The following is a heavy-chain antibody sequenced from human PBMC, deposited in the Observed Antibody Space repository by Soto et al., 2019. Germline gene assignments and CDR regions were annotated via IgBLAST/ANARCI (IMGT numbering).Heavy chain of an antibody. V-gene: IGHV1-69*12. Sequence: QVQLVQSGAEVKKPGSSVKVSCKASGGTFRTSAISWVRQAPGQGLEWVGGIMPVFRRPKYAQNFQGRVTITADESKRTAYMELSSLKSDDTAVYYCARDKDRLQLGGNYSYILDVWGQGTAVTVS. CDR2: IMPVFRRP. D-gene: IGHD1-1*01. CDR1: GGTFRTSA. J-gene: IGHJ6*02. CDR3: ARDKDRLQLGGNYSYILDV.